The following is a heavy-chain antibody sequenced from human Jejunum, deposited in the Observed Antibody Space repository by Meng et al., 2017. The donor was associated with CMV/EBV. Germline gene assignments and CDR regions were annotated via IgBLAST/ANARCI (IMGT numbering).Heavy chain of an antibody. CDR1: GDAISIHCY. D-gene: IGHD2-8*02. CDR2: ISHSGAT. Sequence: CAVTGDAISIHCYSSWVRQPPGKGLEWIGEISHSGATKYTPFLKSRVTISMDRTNNHFSLRVTSVTAADTGVYFCARSSGYWSLDYWGQGTLVTVSS. CDR3: ARSSGYWSLDY. V-gene: IGHV4-4*01. J-gene: IGHJ4*02.